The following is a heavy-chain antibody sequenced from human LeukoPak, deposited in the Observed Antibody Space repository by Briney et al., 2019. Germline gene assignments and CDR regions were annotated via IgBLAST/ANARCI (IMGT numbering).Heavy chain of an antibody. CDR1: GGSMDNSY. Sequence: SETLSLTCSVSGGSMDNSYRNWIRQPAGKGLEWIGRIYATGTTDYNPSLRSRVTMSLDTSVNQFSLRLSSVTAADTAVYFCARDKAVDSDISGYYYNRGLDCWGQGTLVTVSS. D-gene: IGHD3-22*01. CDR2: IYATGTT. V-gene: IGHV4-4*07. J-gene: IGHJ4*02. CDR3: ARDKAVDSDISGYYYNRGLDC.